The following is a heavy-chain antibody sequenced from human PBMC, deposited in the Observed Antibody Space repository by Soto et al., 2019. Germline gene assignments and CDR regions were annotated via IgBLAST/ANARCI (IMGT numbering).Heavy chain of an antibody. CDR2: ISAYNGNT. CDR1: RYTFASYS. V-gene: IGHV1-18*01. CDR3: GGEGPPSDY. J-gene: IGHJ4*02. Sequence: ASVKVCCKASRYTFASYSSSWVRQAPGQGLEWMGWISAYNGNTNYAQKLQGRVAMTTDTSTSTAYMELRSLSSVFPAEYCFGGEGPPSDYWGQGTLDTVSS.